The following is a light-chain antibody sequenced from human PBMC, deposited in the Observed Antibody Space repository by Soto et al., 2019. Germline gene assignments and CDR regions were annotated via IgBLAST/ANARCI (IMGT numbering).Light chain of an antibody. J-gene: IGKJ4*01. V-gene: IGKV2-28*01. CDR1: QCHLHKNGNNY. CDR3: AQGLATPFT. Sequence: IVLTQSPLSLSVTPGEAPSISSSSSQCHLHKNGNNYFNWYLQKPGQSPQLLIYMGSKRASGVPDRFSGSGSGTDFTLTISRVEAEDVGLYFCAQGLATPFTFGGGTKGDI. CDR2: MGS.